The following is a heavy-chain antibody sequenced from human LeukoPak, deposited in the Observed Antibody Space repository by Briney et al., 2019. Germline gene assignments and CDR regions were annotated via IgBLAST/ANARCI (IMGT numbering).Heavy chain of an antibody. CDR3: ARLKWFGESTDAFDI. CDR1: GFTFSSYW. D-gene: IGHD3-10*01. Sequence: LAGGSLRLSCAASGFTFSSYWMSWVRQAPGKGLEWVANIKQDGSEKYYVDSVKGRFTISRDNAKNSLYLQMNSLRAEDTAVYYCARLKWFGESTDAFDIWGQGTMVTVSS. CDR2: IKQDGSEK. J-gene: IGHJ3*02. V-gene: IGHV3-7*01.